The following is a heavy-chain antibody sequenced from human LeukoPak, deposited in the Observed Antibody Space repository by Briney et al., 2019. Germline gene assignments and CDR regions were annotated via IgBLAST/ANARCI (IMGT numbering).Heavy chain of an antibody. V-gene: IGHV3-66*02. Sequence: PGGSLRLSCAASGLTVSSNYMSWVRQAPGKGLEWVSVIYSGGSTYYADSVKGRFTISRDNSKNTLYLQMNSLRAEDTAVYYCARGVGIDYGDYVGWFDPWGQGTLVTVSS. CDR1: GLTVSSNY. J-gene: IGHJ5*02. CDR3: ARGVGIDYGDYVGWFDP. CDR2: IYSGGST. D-gene: IGHD4-17*01.